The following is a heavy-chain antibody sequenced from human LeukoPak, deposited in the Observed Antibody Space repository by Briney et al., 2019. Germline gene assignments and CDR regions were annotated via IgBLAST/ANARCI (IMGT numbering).Heavy chain of an antibody. CDR2: IKRDGSEK. J-gene: IGHJ3*02. CDR1: GFTFSSDW. D-gene: IGHD3-10*01. CDR3: ARARDYGSGKANAFDI. V-gene: IGHV3-7*05. Sequence: GGSLRLSCAASGFTFSSDWMSWVRQAPGKGLEWVANIKRDGSEKYYVDSVKGRFTISRDTAENSLSLQMNSLRAEDTAVYYCARARDYGSGKANAFDIWGQGTMVTVSS.